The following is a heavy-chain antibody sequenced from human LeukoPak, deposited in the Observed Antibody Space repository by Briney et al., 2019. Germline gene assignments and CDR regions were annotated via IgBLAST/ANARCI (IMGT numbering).Heavy chain of an antibody. D-gene: IGHD3-3*01. J-gene: IGHJ6*03. CDR2: INSDGSST. CDR1: GFTFSSYW. V-gene: IGHV3-74*01. Sequence: GGSLRLSCAASGFTFSSYWMHWVRQAPGKGLVWVSRINSDGSSTSYADSVKGRFTISRDNAKNTLYLQMNSLRAEDTAVYYCASEYDFWSGPRGRYMDVWGKGTTVTVSS. CDR3: ASEYDFWSGPRGRYMDV.